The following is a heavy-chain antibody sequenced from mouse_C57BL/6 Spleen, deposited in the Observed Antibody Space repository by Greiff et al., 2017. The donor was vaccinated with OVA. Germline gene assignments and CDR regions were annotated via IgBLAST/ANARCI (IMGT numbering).Heavy chain of an antibody. V-gene: IGHV1-55*01. Sequence: QVQLQQPGAELVKPGASVKMSCKASGYTFTSYWITWVKQRPGQGLEWIGDIYPGSGSTNYNEKFKSKATLTVDTSSSTAYMQLSSLTSEDSAVYDCARSRNYYGGSYAAYWGQGTLVTVSA. CDR2: IYPGSGST. CDR1: GYTFTSYW. CDR3: ARSRNYYGGSYAAY. J-gene: IGHJ3*01. D-gene: IGHD1-1*01.